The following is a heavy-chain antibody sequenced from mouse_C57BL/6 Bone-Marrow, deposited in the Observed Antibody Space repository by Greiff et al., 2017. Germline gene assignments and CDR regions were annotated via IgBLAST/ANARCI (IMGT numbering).Heavy chain of an antibody. CDR2: IDPNSGGT. CDR3: ARSRWLLLNAMDY. J-gene: IGHJ4*01. CDR1: GYTFTSYW. D-gene: IGHD2-3*01. V-gene: IGHV1-72*01. Sequence: QVHVEQPGAELVKPGASVKLSCKASGYTFTSYWMHWVKQRPGRGLEWIGRIDPNSGGTKYNEKFKSKATLTVDKPSSTAYMQLSSLTSEDSAVYYCARSRWLLLNAMDYWGQGTSVTVSS.